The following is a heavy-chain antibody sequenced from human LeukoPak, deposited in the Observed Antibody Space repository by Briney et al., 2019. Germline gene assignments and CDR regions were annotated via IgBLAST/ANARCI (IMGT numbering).Heavy chain of an antibody. V-gene: IGHV3-23*01. CDR1: GFIFSDYA. J-gene: IGHJ4*02. Sequence: GGSLRLSCAASGFIFSDYAMNWVRQAPGKGLEWVSTIAYAGTYYAGSVKGRFITSRDDSKSTLYLQMNSLRADDTAVYFCANRYVSEYWGQGILVTVSS. CDR2: IAYAGT. CDR3: ANRYVSEY. D-gene: IGHD3-16*01.